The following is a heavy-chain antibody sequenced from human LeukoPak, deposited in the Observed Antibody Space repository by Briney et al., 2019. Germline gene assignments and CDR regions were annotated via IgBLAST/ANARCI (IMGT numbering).Heavy chain of an antibody. D-gene: IGHD3-16*02. CDR3: ARDLNDYVWGSYRYFDY. CDR1: GFTVSSNS. J-gene: IGHJ4*02. Sequence: GGSLRLSCTVSGFTVSSNSMNWVRQAPGKGLEWVSSISSSSSYIYYADSVKGRFTISRDNAKNSLYLQMNSLRAEDTAVYYCARDLNDYVWGSYRYFDYWGQGTLVTVSS. V-gene: IGHV3-21*01. CDR2: ISSSSSYI.